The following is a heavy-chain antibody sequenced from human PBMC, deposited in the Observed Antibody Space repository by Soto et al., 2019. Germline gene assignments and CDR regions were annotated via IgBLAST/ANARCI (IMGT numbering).Heavy chain of an antibody. V-gene: IGHV4-61*01. CDR2: IYYSGST. CDR1: GGSVGSGSYY. CDR3: ARDRNYYGMDV. Sequence: SETLSLTCTVSGGSVGSGSYYWSWIRQPPGKGLEWIGYIYYSGSTNYNPSLKSRVTISVDTSKNQFSLKLSSVTAADTAVYYCARDRNYYGMDVWGQGTTVTVSS. J-gene: IGHJ6*02.